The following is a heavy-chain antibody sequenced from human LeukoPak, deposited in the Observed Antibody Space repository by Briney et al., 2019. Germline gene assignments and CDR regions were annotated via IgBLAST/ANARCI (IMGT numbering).Heavy chain of an antibody. Sequence: NPSETLSLTCTVSGGSISNYYWSWIRQPAGKGLEWIGRIYSSGSTNYNPSLKSRVTMSVDTSKNQFSLKLSSVTAADTAVYYCARRAGAYSHPYDYWGQGTLVTVSS. CDR3: ARRAGAYSHPYDY. J-gene: IGHJ4*02. D-gene: IGHD4/OR15-4a*01. CDR2: IYSSGST. V-gene: IGHV4-4*07. CDR1: GGSISNYY.